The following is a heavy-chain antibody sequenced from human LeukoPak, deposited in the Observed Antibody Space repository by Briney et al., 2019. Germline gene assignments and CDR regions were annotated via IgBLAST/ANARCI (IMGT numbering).Heavy chain of an antibody. CDR1: GFTFSNYW. V-gene: IGHV3-7*04. D-gene: IGHD3-22*01. J-gene: IGHJ3*02. CDR2: IKVDGSEK. Sequence: PGGSLRLSCAASGFTFSNYWMSWVRQAPGKGLEWVANIKVDGSEKYYVDSVKGRFTISRDNAKNSLYLQMNSLRAEDTAVYYCARIFSSGPTGHAFDIWGQGTMVTVSS. CDR3: ARIFSSGPTGHAFDI.